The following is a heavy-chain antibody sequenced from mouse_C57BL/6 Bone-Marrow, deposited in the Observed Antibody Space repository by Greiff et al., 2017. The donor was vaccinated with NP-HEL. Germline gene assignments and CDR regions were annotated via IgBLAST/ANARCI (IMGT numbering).Heavy chain of an antibody. CDR1: GYTFTSYW. CDR2: IDPSDSYT. J-gene: IGHJ4*01. Sequence: QVQLQQPGAELVRPGTSVKLSCKASGYTFTSYWMHWVKQRPGQGLEWIGVIDPSDSYTNYNQKFKGKATLTVDTSSSTAYMQLSSLTSEDSAVYDCARGCDHSDYAMDYWGQGTTVTVSS. V-gene: IGHV1-59*01. D-gene: IGHD2-12*01. CDR3: ARGCDHSDYAMDY.